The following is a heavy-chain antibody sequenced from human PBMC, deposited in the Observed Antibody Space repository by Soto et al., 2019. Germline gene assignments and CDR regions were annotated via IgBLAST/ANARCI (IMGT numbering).Heavy chain of an antibody. CDR1: GVTFFNSV. CDR3: ARILGNLDFFCVVRSYWCHSSVLAF. CDR2: TLPTLHTT. Sequence: SVKVSCKASGVTFFNSVFSWVRQAPGQGLEWVGGTLPTLHTTRYAERFRGRVTITADESTSTAYMELSSLRSEDTAVYYCARILGNLDFFCVVRSYWCHSSVLAFWAQGT. D-gene: IGHD2-8*02. J-gene: IGHJ1*01. V-gene: IGHV1-69*13.